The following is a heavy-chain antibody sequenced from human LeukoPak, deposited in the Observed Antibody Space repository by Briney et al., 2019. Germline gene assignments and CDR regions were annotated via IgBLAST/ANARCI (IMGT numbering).Heavy chain of an antibody. CDR1: GLTFSSYG. D-gene: IGHD3-3*01. Sequence: PGGSLRLSCAASGLTFSSYGMHWVRKAPGKGLEWVAFIRYDGSNKYYADSVKGRFTISRDNSKNTLYLQMNSLRAEDTAVYYCAKDPPYTIFGVVNDAFDIWGQGTMVTVSS. CDR3: AKDPPYTIFGVVNDAFDI. CDR2: IRYDGSNK. J-gene: IGHJ3*02. V-gene: IGHV3-30*02.